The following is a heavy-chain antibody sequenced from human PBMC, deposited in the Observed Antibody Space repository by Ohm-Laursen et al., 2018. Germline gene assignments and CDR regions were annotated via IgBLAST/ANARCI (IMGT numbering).Heavy chain of an antibody. Sequence: DTLSLTCAVSGYSIRSGYYWGWIRQPPGKGLEWIGSIYHSGSTYYNPSLKSRVTISVDTSKNQFSLRLSSVTAADTAVYYCARDGSYGDYYYWGQGTLVTVSS. CDR1: GYSIRSGYY. D-gene: IGHD4-17*01. CDR2: IYHSGST. V-gene: IGHV4-38-2*02. J-gene: IGHJ4*02. CDR3: ARDGSYGDYYY.